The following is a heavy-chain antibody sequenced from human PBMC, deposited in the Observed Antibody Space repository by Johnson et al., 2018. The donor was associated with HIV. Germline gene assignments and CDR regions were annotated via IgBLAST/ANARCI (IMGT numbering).Heavy chain of an antibody. D-gene: IGHD1-26*01. CDR2: ISYDGSNK. CDR1: GFTFSSYA. V-gene: IGHV3-30*04. CDR3: ARDRVGATAFDI. J-gene: IGHJ3*02. Sequence: QVQLVESGGGVVQPGRSLRLSCAASGFTFSSYAMHWVRQAPGKGLEWVAVISYDGSNKYYADSVKGRFTISRDNAKNSLYLQMNSLRAEDTAVYYSARDRVGATAFDIWGQGTMVTVSS.